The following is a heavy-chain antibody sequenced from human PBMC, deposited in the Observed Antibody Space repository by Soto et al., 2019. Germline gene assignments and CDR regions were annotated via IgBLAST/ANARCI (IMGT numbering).Heavy chain of an antibody. J-gene: IGHJ3*02. CDR1: GFTFATYS. D-gene: IGHD6-19*01. CDR3: ARASGWYPSDAFEI. V-gene: IGHV3-48*02. CDR2: ISDSSATR. Sequence: EAQLVESGGGLVQPGGSLRLSCAASGFTFATYSMNWVRQAPGKGLEWVSYISDSSATRYYADSVTGRFTISRDNAKNSLYLQMNSLREEDSALYYCARASGWYPSDAFEIWGQGTPVTVSS.